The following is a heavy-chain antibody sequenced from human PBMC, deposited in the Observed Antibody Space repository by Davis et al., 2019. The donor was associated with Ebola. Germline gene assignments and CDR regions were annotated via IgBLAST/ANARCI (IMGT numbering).Heavy chain of an antibody. V-gene: IGHV4-39*01. Sequence: MPSETLSLTCSVSGGSISSSPYYWGWIRQPTGKGLEWIGSISKSGTTYYSPSLRSRVTISVDTSKNQFSLRLGSVTAADTAVFYCARDDYYNVWAGYYFDGKSYYYGMDVWGKGTTVTVSS. D-gene: IGHD3/OR15-3a*01. CDR3: ARDDYYNVWAGYYFDGKSYYYGMDV. CDR2: ISKSGTT. CDR1: GGSISSSPYY. J-gene: IGHJ6*04.